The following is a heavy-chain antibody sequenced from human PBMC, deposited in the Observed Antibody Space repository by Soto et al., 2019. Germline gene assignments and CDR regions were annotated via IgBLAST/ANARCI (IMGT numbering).Heavy chain of an antibody. D-gene: IGHD6-19*01. CDR1: GFPFSIYE. CDR2: ISSSGSTI. V-gene: IGHV3-48*03. CDR3: ARDNAGSIAGDGTFDY. Sequence: GGSLRLSCAASGFPFSIYEMNWVRQSPGKGLEWVSYISSSGSTIYYADSVKGRFTISRDNAKNSLYLQMNSLRAEDTAVYYCARDNAGSIAGDGTFDYWGQGTLVTVSS. J-gene: IGHJ4*02.